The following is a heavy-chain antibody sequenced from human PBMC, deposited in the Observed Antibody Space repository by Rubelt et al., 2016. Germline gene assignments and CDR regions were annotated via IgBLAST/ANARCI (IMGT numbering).Heavy chain of an antibody. J-gene: IGHJ4*02. V-gene: IGHV4-39*07. CDR2: IYYSGST. Sequence: QLRLQESGPGLVKPSETLSLTCTVSGGSISSSSYYWGWIRQPPGKGLEWIGSIYYSGSTYYNPSLKSRVTISVDTSKNQFSLKPSSVTAADTAVYYCARVSPSMGAFDYWGQGTLVTVSS. CDR3: ARVSPSMGAFDY. D-gene: IGHD3-16*01. CDR1: GGSISSSSYY.